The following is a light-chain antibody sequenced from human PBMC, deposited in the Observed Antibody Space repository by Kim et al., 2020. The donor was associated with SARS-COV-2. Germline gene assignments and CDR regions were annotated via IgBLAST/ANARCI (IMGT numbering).Light chain of an antibody. CDR1: SSDVGGYKF. Sequence: QSALTQPPSASGSPGQSITISCTGTSSDVGGYKFVSWYQQHPGKAPKLMIYEVSKRPSGVPDRFSGSKSGNTASLTVSGLQAEDEADYFCSSYAGSNSFVFGTGTAVTVL. V-gene: IGLV2-8*01. J-gene: IGLJ1*01. CDR3: SSYAGSNSFV. CDR2: EVS.